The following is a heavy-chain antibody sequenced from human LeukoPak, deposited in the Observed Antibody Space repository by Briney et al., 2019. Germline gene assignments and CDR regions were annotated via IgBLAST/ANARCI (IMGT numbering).Heavy chain of an antibody. CDR1: GGSFSGYY. Sequence: PSETLSLTCAVYGGSFSGYYWSWVRQPPGKGLEWIGEINHSGSTNYNPSLKSRVTISVDTSKNQFSLKLSSVTAADTAVYYCATLVGVAVPRWGQGTLVTVSS. J-gene: IGHJ4*02. CDR3: ATLVGVAVPR. CDR2: INHSGST. D-gene: IGHD3-10*01. V-gene: IGHV4-34*01.